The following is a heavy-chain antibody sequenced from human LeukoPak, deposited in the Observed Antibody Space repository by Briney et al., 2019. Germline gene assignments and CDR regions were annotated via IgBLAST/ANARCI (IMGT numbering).Heavy chain of an antibody. Sequence: ASVKVSCKASGGTFSSDAISWVRQAPGQGLEWMGGIIPIFGTANYAQKFQGRVTITADESTSTAYMELSSPRSEDTAVYYCARAMVRGVMSSWFDPWGQGTLVTVSS. V-gene: IGHV1-69*13. D-gene: IGHD3-10*01. CDR2: IIPIFGTA. CDR1: GGTFSSDA. J-gene: IGHJ5*02. CDR3: ARAMVRGVMSSWFDP.